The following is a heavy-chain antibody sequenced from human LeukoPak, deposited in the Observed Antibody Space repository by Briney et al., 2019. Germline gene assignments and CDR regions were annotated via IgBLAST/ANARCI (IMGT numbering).Heavy chain of an antibody. D-gene: IGHD3-22*01. Sequence: LEWMGWINPNSGGTNYAQKFQGRVTMTRDTSISTAYMELSRLRSDDTAVYYCAIKLSSGGYWGQGTLVTISS. J-gene: IGHJ4*02. CDR3: AIKLSSGGY. CDR2: INPNSGGT. V-gene: IGHV1-2*02.